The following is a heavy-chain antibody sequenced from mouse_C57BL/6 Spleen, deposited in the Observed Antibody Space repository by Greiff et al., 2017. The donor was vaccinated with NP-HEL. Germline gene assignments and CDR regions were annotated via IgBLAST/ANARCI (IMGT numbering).Heavy chain of an antibody. Sequence: EVQVVESGGGLVKPGGSLKLSCAASGFTFSSYAMSWVRQTPEKRLEWVATISDGGSYTYYPDNVKGRFTISRDNAKNNLYLQMSHLKSEDTAMYYCARAGDGYYVPYAMDYWGQGTSVTVSS. CDR1: GFTFSSYA. V-gene: IGHV5-4*01. D-gene: IGHD2-3*01. CDR2: ISDGGSYT. CDR3: ARAGDGYYVPYAMDY. J-gene: IGHJ4*01.